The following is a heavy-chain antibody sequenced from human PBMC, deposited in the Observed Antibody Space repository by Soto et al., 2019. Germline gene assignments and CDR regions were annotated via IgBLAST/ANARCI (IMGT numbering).Heavy chain of an antibody. V-gene: IGHV3-23*01. D-gene: IGHD6-6*01. CDR3: AKAYENSSRRYYYYYGMDV. CDR2: ISGSGGST. Sequence: SLRLSCAASGFTFSSYAMSWVRQAPGKGLEWVSAISGSGGSTYYADSVKGRFTISRDNSKNTLYLQMNSLRAEDTAVYYCAKAYENSSRRYYYYYGMDVWGQGTTVTVS. J-gene: IGHJ6*02. CDR1: GFTFSSYA.